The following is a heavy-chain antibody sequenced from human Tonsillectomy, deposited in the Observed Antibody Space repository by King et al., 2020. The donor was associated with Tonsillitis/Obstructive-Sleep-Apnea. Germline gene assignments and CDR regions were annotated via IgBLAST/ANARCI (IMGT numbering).Heavy chain of an antibody. J-gene: IGHJ6*02. CDR3: AKDQLGLDV. D-gene: IGHD2-2*01. CDR1: GFTFSTYG. CDR2: ISNDGSNK. V-gene: IGHV3-30*18. Sequence: QLVQSGGGVVQPGRSLRLSCAASGFTFSTYGMHWVRQAPGKGLEWVAVISNDGSNKYYVDSVKGRFTISRDNSKNTLYLQMNSLRAEDTAVYYRAKDQLGLDVWGQGTTVAVSS.